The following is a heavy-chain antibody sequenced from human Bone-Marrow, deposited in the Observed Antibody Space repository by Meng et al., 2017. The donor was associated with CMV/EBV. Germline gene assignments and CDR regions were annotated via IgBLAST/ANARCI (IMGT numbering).Heavy chain of an antibody. CDR3: ARMNYGRLRDAFDI. Sequence: GSLRLSCTVSGYSISRGYYWAWIRQSPGKGLEWIGSIYQSGTTYYNPSLKSRGTISADTSKNQLSLKLISVTAADTAVYYCARMNYGRLRDAFDIWGQGTMVTVSS. CDR1: GYSISRGYY. J-gene: IGHJ3*02. D-gene: IGHD1-26*01. V-gene: IGHV4-38-2*02. CDR2: IYQSGTT.